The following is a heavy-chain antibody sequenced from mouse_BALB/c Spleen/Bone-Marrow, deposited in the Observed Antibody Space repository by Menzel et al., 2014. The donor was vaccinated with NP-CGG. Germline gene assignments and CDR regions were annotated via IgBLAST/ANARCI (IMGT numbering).Heavy chain of an antibody. Sequence: EVMLVESGGGLVHLGGSLKLSCAASGFTFSNYYMSWVRQSPEKRLELVAAINSNGGSTYYPDTVKGRFTISRDNAKNTLYLHISSLKSEDTALYYCAGSAWFAYWGQGTLVTVST. CDR3: AGSAWFAY. CDR2: INSNGGST. J-gene: IGHJ3*01. V-gene: IGHV5-6-2*01. CDR1: GFTFSNYY.